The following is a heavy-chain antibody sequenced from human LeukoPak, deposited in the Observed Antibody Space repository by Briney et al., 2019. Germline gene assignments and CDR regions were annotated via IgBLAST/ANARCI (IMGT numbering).Heavy chain of an antibody. Sequence: GGSLRLSCAASGFIFSNYGMHWVRQAPGKGLEWVAFIRYDGSNKYYVDSVKGRFIISRDNSKNTLYLQMNSLRPEDTAVYYCARDCGSSYFDYWGQGTLVTVSS. CDR3: ARDCGSSYFDY. CDR2: IRYDGSNK. CDR1: GFIFSNYG. D-gene: IGHD6-6*01. J-gene: IGHJ4*02. V-gene: IGHV3-30*02.